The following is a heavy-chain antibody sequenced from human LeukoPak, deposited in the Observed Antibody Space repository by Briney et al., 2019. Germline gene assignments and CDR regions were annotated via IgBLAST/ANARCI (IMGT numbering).Heavy chain of an antibody. CDR2: ISYDGSNK. CDR1: GLTFSSYG. D-gene: IGHD5-12*01. J-gene: IGHJ3*02. CDR3: AKAFVRADIVAHDAFDI. V-gene: IGHV3-30*18. Sequence: EGSLRLSCAASGLTFSSYGMHWVRQAPGKGLEWVAVISYDGSNKYYADSVKGRFTISRDNSKNTLYLQMNSLRAEDTAVYYCAKAFVRADIVAHDAFDIWGQGTMVTVSS.